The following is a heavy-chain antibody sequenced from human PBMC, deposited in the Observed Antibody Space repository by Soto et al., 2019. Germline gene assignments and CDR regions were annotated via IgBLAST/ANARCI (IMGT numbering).Heavy chain of an antibody. CDR2: ISSSGSKI. Sequence: GGSLRFSCASSGFTFISYEMNWVRQAPGKGLEWVSYISSSGSKIYYADSVKGRFTISRDNAKNSLYLQMNSLRAEDTAVYYCARDLATFGVVIGYWGQGTLVTVSS. D-gene: IGHD3-3*01. CDR3: ARDLATFGVVIGY. CDR1: GFTFISYE. V-gene: IGHV3-48*03. J-gene: IGHJ4*02.